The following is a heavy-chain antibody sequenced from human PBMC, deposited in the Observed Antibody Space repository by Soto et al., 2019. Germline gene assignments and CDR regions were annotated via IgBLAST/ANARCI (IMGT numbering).Heavy chain of an antibody. D-gene: IGHD2-2*01. Sequence: EVQLLDSGGGWVQPGGSLRLSCVASGFVFSDYAMSWVRQAPGKGLEWVSAISSGGSDTYYADSVKGRFTVSRVNSKNTLYLQMNSQRAEDTAIYYCASVPIWCGSSSCYTEGFDSWGQGTLVNVSS. CDR2: ISSGGSDT. J-gene: IGHJ4*02. CDR1: GFVFSDYA. CDR3: ASVPIWCGSSSCYTEGFDS. V-gene: IGHV3-23*01.